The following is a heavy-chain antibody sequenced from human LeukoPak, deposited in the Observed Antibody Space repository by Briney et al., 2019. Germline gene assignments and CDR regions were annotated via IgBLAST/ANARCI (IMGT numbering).Heavy chain of an antibody. CDR3: ARSCSSNSCYSCDY. J-gene: IGHJ4*02. CDR1: GFAFISYW. D-gene: IGHD2-2*02. CDR2: INSDGSST. Sequence: GASLRLSCSASGFAFISYWMHWVRQAPGKGLVWVSRINSDGSSTNYVDSVKGRFTISRDNAKNALYLHMNSLMAEDTAVYYCARSCSSNSCYSCDYWGQGTLVTDSS. V-gene: IGHV3-74*01.